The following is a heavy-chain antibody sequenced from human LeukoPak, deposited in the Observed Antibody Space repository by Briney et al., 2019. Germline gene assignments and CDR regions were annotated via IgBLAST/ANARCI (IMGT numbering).Heavy chain of an antibody. D-gene: IGHD2-15*01. Sequence: GASVKFSCKASGYTFTSYGISWVRQAPGQGLDWMRWIRAYNGNTNYAQKLQGRVTMTTDTSTSTAYMELRSLRSDDTAVYYCARDQGSRYCSGGSCFSDYWGQGTLVTVSS. J-gene: IGHJ4*02. CDR3: ARDQGSRYCSGGSCFSDY. CDR1: GYTFTSYG. CDR2: IRAYNGNT. V-gene: IGHV1-18*01.